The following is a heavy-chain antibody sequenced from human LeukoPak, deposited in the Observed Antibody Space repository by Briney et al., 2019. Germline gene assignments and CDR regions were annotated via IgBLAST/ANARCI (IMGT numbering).Heavy chain of an antibody. CDR1: GFTFSSYE. V-gene: IGHV3-48*03. CDR2: ISSSGSTI. D-gene: IGHD3-3*01. J-gene: IGHJ5*02. Sequence: GGSLRLSCAASGFTFSSYEMNWVRQAPGKGLEWVSYISSSGSTIYYADSVKGRFTISRDNAKNSLYLQMNSLRAEDTAVYYCARGRTYYDFWSAGRNWFDPWGQGTLVTVSS. CDR3: ARGRTYYDFWSAGRNWFDP.